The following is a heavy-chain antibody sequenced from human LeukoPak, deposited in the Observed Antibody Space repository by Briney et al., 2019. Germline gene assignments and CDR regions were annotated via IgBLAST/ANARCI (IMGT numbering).Heavy chain of an antibody. CDR1: GSTFSSYW. V-gene: IGHV3-7*01. CDR3: ARDLGSVVPAAIQGGDFDY. CDR2: IKQDGSEK. J-gene: IGHJ4*02. D-gene: IGHD2-2*02. Sequence: GGSLRLSCAASGSTFSSYWMSWVRQAPGKGLEWVANIKQDGSEKYYVDSVKGRFTISRDNAKNSLYLQMNSLRAEDTAVYYCARDLGSVVPAAIQGGDFDYWGQGTLVTVSS.